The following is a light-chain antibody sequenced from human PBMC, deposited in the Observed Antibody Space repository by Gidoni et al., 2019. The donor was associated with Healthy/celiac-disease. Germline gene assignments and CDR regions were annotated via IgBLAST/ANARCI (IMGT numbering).Light chain of an antibody. Sequence: EIVLTQSPGTLSLSPGERATLSCRASQSVSSSYLAWYQQKPGQAPRLLIYGASSRATGIPDRFSGGGSGTDFTLTISRLEPEDFAVYYCQQYGSSPYTFGQXTKLEIK. CDR2: GAS. J-gene: IGKJ2*01. V-gene: IGKV3-20*01. CDR3: QQYGSSPYT. CDR1: QSVSSSY.